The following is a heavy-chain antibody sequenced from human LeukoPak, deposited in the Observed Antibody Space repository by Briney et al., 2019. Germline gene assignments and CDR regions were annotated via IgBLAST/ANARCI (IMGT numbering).Heavy chain of an antibody. CDR2: ISSSSSYI. Sequence: GGSLRLSCAASGFTFSSYSMNWVRQAPGKGLEWVSSISSSSSYIYYADSVKGRFTISRDNAKNSLYLQMNSLRAEDTAVYYCARGHGSGKIDFDYWGQGTLVTVSS. V-gene: IGHV3-21*01. CDR1: GFTFSSYS. CDR3: ARGHGSGKIDFDY. D-gene: IGHD3-10*01. J-gene: IGHJ4*02.